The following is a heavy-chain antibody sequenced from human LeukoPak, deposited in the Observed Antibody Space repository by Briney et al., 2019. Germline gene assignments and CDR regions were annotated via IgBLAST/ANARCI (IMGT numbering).Heavy chain of an antibody. D-gene: IGHD2-2*02. J-gene: IGHJ4*02. CDR3: ARSCISTTCYTNGFDY. V-gene: IGHV1-2*02. Sequence: ASVKVSCKASGYTFTGYYIHWVRQAPGQGLEWMGWINPNSGATNYAQKFQGRVTMTRDTSISTAYMELSSLRSDDTAVYYCARSCISTTCYTNGFDYWGQGTLVTVSS. CDR1: GYTFTGYY. CDR2: INPNSGAT.